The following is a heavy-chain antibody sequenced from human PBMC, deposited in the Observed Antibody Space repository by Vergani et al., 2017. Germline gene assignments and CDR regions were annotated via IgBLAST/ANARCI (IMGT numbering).Heavy chain of an antibody. V-gene: IGHV4-34*01. CDR2: INHSGST. D-gene: IGHD1-26*01. Sequence: QVQLQQWGAGLLKPSETLSLTCAVYGGSFSGYYWSWIRQPPGKGLEWIREINHSGSTNYNPSLKSRVTISVDTSKNQFSLKLSSVTAADTAVYYCARGGGALIVIVGATGVSYFDYWGQGTLVTVSS. CDR1: GGSFSGYY. J-gene: IGHJ4*02. CDR3: ARGGGALIVIVGATGVSYFDY.